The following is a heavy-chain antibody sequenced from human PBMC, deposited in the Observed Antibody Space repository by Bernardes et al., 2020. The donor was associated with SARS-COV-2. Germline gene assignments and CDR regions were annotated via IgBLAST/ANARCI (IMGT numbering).Heavy chain of an antibody. J-gene: IGHJ3*01. D-gene: IGHD3-22*01. CDR1: GFTFSNYW. CDR3: ARENMDSCGYSYFHSWGQGTDWRFGFDV. CDR2: IKQDSSER. V-gene: IGHV3-7*01. Sequence: GGSLRLSCAASGFTFSNYWMSWLRQIPGKGLEWVGNIKQDSSERFYVESAKGRFTVSRDNAKNTLYLQMNSLRAEDTAVYYCARENMDSCGYSYFHSWGQGTDWRFGFDVWGPGTMVHVSS.